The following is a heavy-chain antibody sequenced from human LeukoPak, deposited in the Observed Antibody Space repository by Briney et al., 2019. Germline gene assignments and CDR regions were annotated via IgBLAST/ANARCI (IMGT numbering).Heavy chain of an antibody. Sequence: GRSRRLSCAAAAATVSNYGMHSVRQAPGKGLECVSCVSECATIIRCAESVKTRSTISRENARNTLYLQMHSLTAEDTAVYYCVRDLILVWAPGDEFDHWGQGTPVTVSS. CDR2: VSECATII. D-gene: IGHD3-16*01. V-gene: IGHV3-74*01. J-gene: IGHJ4*02. CDR3: VRDLILVWAPGDEFDH. CDR1: AATVSNYG.